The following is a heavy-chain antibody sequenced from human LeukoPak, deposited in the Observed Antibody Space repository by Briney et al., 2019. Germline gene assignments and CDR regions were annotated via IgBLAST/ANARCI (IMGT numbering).Heavy chain of an antibody. J-gene: IGHJ4*02. CDR3: ARTPAYYDILTGYYIISKHFYDY. V-gene: IGHV1-18*01. CDR2: VSAYNGNS. D-gene: IGHD3-9*01. CDR1: GYIFNSYG. Sequence: ASVKVSCKASGYIFNSYGISWVRQAPGQGLEWMGWVSAYNGNSNYAQKLQGRVTMTTDTSTSTAYMELRSLRSDDTAVYYCARTPAYYDILTGYYIISKHFYDYWGQGTLVTVSS.